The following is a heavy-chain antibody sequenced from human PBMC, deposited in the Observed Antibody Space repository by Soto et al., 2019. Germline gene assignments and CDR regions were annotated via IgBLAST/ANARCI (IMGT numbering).Heavy chain of an antibody. V-gene: IGHV1-3*01. Sequence: ASVKVSCKASGYTFSRYAIHWVLQAPVQRLEWMGCINAGNGNTKYSQKFEGRVTLTTDTSANTVYMELSSLRFEDTALYYCARDQQFRNWFDSWGQGTLVTVSS. CDR2: INAGNGNT. J-gene: IGHJ5*01. CDR1: GYTFSRYA. CDR3: ARDQQFRNWFDS. D-gene: IGHD6-13*01.